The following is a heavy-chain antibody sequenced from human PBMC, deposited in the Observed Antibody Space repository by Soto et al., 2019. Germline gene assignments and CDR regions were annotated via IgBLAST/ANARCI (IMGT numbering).Heavy chain of an antibody. Sequence: GESLKISCTASGFTFGDYAMSWFRQAPGKGLEWVGFIRSKAYGGKTEYAASVKGRFTISRDDSKSIAYLQMNSLKTEDTAVYYCTRDADYGDYGWFDPWGQGTLVTVSS. D-gene: IGHD4-17*01. J-gene: IGHJ5*02. CDR2: IRSKAYGGKT. CDR1: GFTFGDYA. V-gene: IGHV3-49*03. CDR3: TRDADYGDYGWFDP.